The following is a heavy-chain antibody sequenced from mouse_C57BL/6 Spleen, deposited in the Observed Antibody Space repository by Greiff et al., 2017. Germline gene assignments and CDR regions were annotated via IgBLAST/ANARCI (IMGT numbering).Heavy chain of an antibody. Sequence: EVKVVESGGGLVKPGGSLKLSCAASGFTFSSYALSWVRQTPEKRLEWVATISDGGSYTYYPDNVKGRFTISRDNAKNNLYLQMSHLKSEDTAMYYCASRYSFDYWGQGTTLTVSS. CDR3: ASRYSFDY. CDR2: ISDGGSYT. V-gene: IGHV5-4*03. CDR1: GFTFSSYA. J-gene: IGHJ2*01. D-gene: IGHD2-14*01.